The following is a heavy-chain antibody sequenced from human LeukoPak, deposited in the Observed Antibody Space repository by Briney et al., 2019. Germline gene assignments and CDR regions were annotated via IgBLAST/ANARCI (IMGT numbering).Heavy chain of an antibody. CDR2: ISYDGSNK. CDR3: ARNTPAPDV. Sequence: RGGSLRLSCAAPGFTFSSYAMHWVRQAPGKGLEWVAVISYDGSNKYYADSVKGRFTISRDNSKNTLYLQMNSLRAEDTAVYYCARNTPAPDVWGKGTTVTVSS. D-gene: IGHD2-2*02. CDR1: GFTFSSYA. V-gene: IGHV3-30*01. J-gene: IGHJ6*04.